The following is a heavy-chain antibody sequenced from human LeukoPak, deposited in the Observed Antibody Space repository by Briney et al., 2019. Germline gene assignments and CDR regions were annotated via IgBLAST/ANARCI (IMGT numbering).Heavy chain of an antibody. Sequence: GASVEVSCKASGYTFTSYDINWVRQATGQGLEWMGWMNPNSGNTGYAQKFQDRVTMTRNTSISTAYMELSSLKSEDTAVYYCAREVSYYGDYGGTWFDPWGQGTLVTVSS. CDR2: MNPNSGNT. CDR1: GYTFTSYD. CDR3: AREVSYYGDYGGTWFDP. J-gene: IGHJ5*02. V-gene: IGHV1-8*01. D-gene: IGHD4-17*01.